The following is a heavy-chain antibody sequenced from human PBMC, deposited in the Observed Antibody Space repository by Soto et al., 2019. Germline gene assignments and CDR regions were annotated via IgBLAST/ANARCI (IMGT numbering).Heavy chain of an antibody. CDR3: TTDLWRIAVAVGYTGYFNP. V-gene: IGHV3-15*01. CDR2: IKSKSDGGTT. J-gene: IGHJ5*02. D-gene: IGHD6-19*01. CDR1: VRTFRYAW. Sequence: PWWSLRRSCSASVRTFRYAWMSCFRQAPGKGVEWVGRIKSKSDGGTTEYAAPVRGRFTIARDDSKNTLYLKMNSLKTEDTAVYYCTTDLWRIAVAVGYTGYFNPRGQGTPVTVSS.